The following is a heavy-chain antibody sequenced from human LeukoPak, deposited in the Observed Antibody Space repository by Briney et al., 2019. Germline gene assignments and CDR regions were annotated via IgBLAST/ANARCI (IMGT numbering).Heavy chain of an antibody. V-gene: IGHV3-30*04. Sequence: GGSLRLSCAASGFTFSSYAMHWVRQAPGKGLEWVAVISYDGSNKYYADSVKGRFTISRDNSKNTLYLQMNSLRAEDTAVYYCARDFSSGDYWGQGTLVIVSS. D-gene: IGHD6-19*01. CDR3: ARDFSSGDY. J-gene: IGHJ4*02. CDR1: GFTFSSYA. CDR2: ISYDGSNK.